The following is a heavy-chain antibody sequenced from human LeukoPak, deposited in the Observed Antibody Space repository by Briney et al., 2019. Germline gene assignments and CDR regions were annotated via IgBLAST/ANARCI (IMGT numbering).Heavy chain of an antibody. J-gene: IGHJ4*02. CDR1: GFTFDDYA. CDR2: INWNGDST. Sequence: PGGSLGLSCAASGFTFDDYAMNWVRQPPGKGLEWVSGINWNGDSTSYADSVKGRFTISRDNAKNSVYLQMNSLRAEDTALYYCARLGIYYDSSGYYLALDYWGQGTLVTVSS. V-gene: IGHV3-20*04. D-gene: IGHD3-22*01. CDR3: ARLGIYYDSSGYYLALDY.